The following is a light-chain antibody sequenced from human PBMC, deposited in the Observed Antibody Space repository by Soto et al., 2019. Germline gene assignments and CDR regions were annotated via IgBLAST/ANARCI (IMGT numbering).Light chain of an antibody. J-gene: IGKJ3*01. CDR1: QSISSW. Sequence: DIQMTQSPSTLSASVGDRVTITCRASQSISSWLAWYQQKPGKAPKLLIYDASRLESGVPSRFSDSGSGTEVTLTISSLRPDDFATYYCQQYNSYSFTVGPGTKVDIK. CDR2: DAS. V-gene: IGKV1-5*01. CDR3: QQYNSYSFT.